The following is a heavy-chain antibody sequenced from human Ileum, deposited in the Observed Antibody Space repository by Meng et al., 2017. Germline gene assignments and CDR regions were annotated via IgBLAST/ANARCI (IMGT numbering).Heavy chain of an antibody. D-gene: IGHD3-16*01. CDR1: GFSTTTDY. CDR3: ARSVWGRAAPD. V-gene: IGHV4-59*07. CDR2: IFDNGSP. Sequence: QAELPQSRPGLVNPSYTLSLTCTVSGFSTTTDYWNWVRQTPWKGLKWNGNIFDNGSPKYNPSLKRRVTMSLVTSKNQFYLNLASVTAADTAVYDCARSVWGRAAPDWGQGTLVTVSS. J-gene: IGHJ4*02.